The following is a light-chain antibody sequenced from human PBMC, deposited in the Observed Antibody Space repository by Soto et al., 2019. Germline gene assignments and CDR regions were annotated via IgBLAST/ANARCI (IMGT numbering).Light chain of an antibody. CDR3: QQYITYPYA. CDR1: QSTSTW. Sequence: DIQMTQSPSTLSASVGDRVTITCRASQSTSTWLAWYQQRPGKTPKLLISEASKLESGVPSRFSGSGSGTEFTLPISRLQPDDFATYYCQQYITYPYAFGQGTKVEIK. J-gene: IGKJ1*01. V-gene: IGKV1-5*03. CDR2: EAS.